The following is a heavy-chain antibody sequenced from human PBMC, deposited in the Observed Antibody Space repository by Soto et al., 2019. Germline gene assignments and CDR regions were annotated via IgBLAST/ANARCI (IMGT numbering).Heavy chain of an antibody. Sequence: TLSLTCTVSGGSISSGGYYWSWIRQHPGKGLEWIGYIYYSGSTYYDPSLKSRVNISVDTSKNQFSLKLSSVTAADTAVYYCASGVGYCTNGVCQRFDYWGQGTLVTVSS. CDR2: IYYSGST. V-gene: IGHV4-31*03. J-gene: IGHJ4*02. CDR3: ASGVGYCTNGVCQRFDY. D-gene: IGHD2-8*01. CDR1: GGSISSGGYY.